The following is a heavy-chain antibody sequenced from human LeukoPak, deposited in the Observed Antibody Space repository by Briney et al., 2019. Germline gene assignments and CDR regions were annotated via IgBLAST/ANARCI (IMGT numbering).Heavy chain of an antibody. V-gene: IGHV3-23*01. J-gene: IGHJ4*02. CDR3: AKAKYFDWLSTYYFNY. Sequence: GGSLRLSCAASGFTFSNYAMNWVRQAPGKGLEWVSGISGSGYSTYYADSVKGRFTISRDNSKNTLYLQMNSLRAEDTAVYYCAKAKYFDWLSTYYFNYWGQGTLVTVSS. CDR2: ISGSGYST. CDR1: GFTFSNYA. D-gene: IGHD3-9*01.